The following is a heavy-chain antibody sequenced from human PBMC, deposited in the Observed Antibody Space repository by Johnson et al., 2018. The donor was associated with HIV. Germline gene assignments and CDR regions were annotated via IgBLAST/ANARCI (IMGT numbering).Heavy chain of an antibody. CDR1: GFTVSSNY. J-gene: IGHJ3*02. CDR2: IKQDESEK. Sequence: VQLVESGGGVVQPGRSLRLSCAASGFTVSSNYMSWVRQAPGKGLEWVANIKQDESEKYYMDSVRGRFTVSRDSAKNSLYLQMNSLRAEDTAVYYCARLNDYLWGQRGAFDIWGRGTMVSVSS. V-gene: IGHV3-7*01. CDR3: ARLNDYLWGQRGAFDI. D-gene: IGHD3-16*01.